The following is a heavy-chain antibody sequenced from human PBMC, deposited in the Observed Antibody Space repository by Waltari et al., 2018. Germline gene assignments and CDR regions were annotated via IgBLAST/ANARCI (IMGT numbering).Heavy chain of an antibody. D-gene: IGHD6-13*01. CDR1: GGTFSSYT. CDR3: ARYSSSWVTVY. V-gene: IGHV1-69*02. J-gene: IGHJ4*02. Sequence: QVQLVQSGAEVKKPGSSVKVSCKASGGTFSSYTISWVRQAPGQGLEWMGRCSPLLGIANDAQNFQGRVTITADKSTSTAYIELSSLRSEDTAVYYCARYSSSWVTVYWGQGTLVTVSS. CDR2: CSPLLGIA.